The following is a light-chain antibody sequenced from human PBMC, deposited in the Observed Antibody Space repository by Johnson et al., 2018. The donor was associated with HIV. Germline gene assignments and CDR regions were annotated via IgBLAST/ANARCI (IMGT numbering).Light chain of an antibody. J-gene: IGLJ1*01. CDR2: ENN. Sequence: QSVLTQSPSVSAAPGQKVTISCSGSSSNIGNNYVSWYRQLPGTAPKLLIYENNKRPSGIPDRFSGSKSGTSATLGITGLQTGDEADYYCGTWDSSLSAYVFGTGTKVTVL. V-gene: IGLV1-51*02. CDR3: GTWDSSLSAYV. CDR1: SSNIGNNY.